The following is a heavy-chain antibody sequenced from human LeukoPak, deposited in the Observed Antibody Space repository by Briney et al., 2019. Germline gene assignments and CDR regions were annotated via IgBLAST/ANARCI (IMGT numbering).Heavy chain of an antibody. CDR1: GVTFSSYV. CDR3: VQEGPRGLAFDV. V-gene: IGHV3-23*01. CDR2: ISGSGGGT. J-gene: IGHJ3*01. Sequence: GGSLRLSCEASGVTFSSYVMSWVRQAPGKGPEWVSGISGSGGGTYYADFVKGRFAISRDNSKNTLYLQMNSLRAENSALYYCVQEGPRGLAFDVWGQGTRVTVSS.